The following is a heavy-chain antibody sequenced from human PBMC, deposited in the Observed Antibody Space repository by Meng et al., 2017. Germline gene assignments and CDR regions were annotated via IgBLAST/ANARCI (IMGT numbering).Heavy chain of an antibody. D-gene: IGHD6-13*01. CDR1: GDAFTSYD. J-gene: IGHJ5*02. CDR2: MNPNSGNT. CDR3: ARQYSSSWYWFDP. Sequence: VQRVEAVAEVNKPGASVKVSGKASGDAFTSYDINWVRQATGQGLEWMGWMNPNSGNTGYAQKFQGRVTMTRNTSISTAYMELSSLRSEDTAVYYCARQYSSSWYWFDPWGQGTLVTVSS. V-gene: IGHV1-8*01.